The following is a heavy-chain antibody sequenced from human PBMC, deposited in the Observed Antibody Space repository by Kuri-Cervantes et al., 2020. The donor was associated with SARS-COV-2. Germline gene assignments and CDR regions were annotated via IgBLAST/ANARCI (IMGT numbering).Heavy chain of an antibody. CDR2: IIPILGTP. D-gene: IGHD5-18*01. CDR1: GYTFSSYA. CDR3: ARGGWIQLWSRPYYYYMDV. J-gene: IGHJ6*03. Sequence: SVKVSCKASGYTFSSYAVSWVRQAPGQGLEWMGGIIPILGTPNYAQKFQGRVTITADESTSTAYMELSSLRSEDTAVYYCARGGWIQLWSRPYYYYMDVWGKGTTVTVSS. V-gene: IGHV1-69*13.